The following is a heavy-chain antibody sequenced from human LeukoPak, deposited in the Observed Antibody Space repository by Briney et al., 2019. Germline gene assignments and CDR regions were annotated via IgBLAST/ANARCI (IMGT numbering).Heavy chain of an antibody. CDR3: VPSATDY. V-gene: IGHV3-21*01. Sequence: GGSLRLSCAASGFNFSNYSMNWVRQAPGKGLDWVATITGSTTYIYYSESVKGRFIISRDNAKNSLYLQMNSLRVEDTGVYYYVPSATDYWGQGTLVTVSS. J-gene: IGHJ4*02. CDR1: GFNFSNYS. D-gene: IGHD1-26*01. CDR2: ITGSTTYI.